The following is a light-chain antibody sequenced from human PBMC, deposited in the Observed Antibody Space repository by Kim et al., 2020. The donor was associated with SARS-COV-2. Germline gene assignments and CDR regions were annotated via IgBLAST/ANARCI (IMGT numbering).Light chain of an antibody. Sequence: STLSASVGDRVIITWRASQSKSMWLAWYQQKPGKAPKLLISKASSLQSGVPSRFSGSGSGTEFTLTISSLQPDDFGTYYCQQYDNYFGQGTKLEI. V-gene: IGKV1-5*03. CDR2: KAS. CDR1: QSKSMW. CDR3: QQYDNY. J-gene: IGKJ2*01.